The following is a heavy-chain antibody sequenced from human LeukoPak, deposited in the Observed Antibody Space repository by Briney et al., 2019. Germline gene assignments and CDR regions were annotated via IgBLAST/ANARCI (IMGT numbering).Heavy chain of an antibody. CDR3: ARDAPPYCSGGSCYSRY. Sequence: GGSLRLSCATSGFTFSAYWMTWVRQAPGKGLEWVANIKQDGSEKYYVDFVKGRFTISRDNAKNSLYLQMNRLRAEDTAVYYCARDAPPYCSGGSCYSRYWGQGALVTVSS. CDR2: IKQDGSEK. D-gene: IGHD2-15*01. V-gene: IGHV3-7*01. J-gene: IGHJ4*02. CDR1: GFTFSAYW.